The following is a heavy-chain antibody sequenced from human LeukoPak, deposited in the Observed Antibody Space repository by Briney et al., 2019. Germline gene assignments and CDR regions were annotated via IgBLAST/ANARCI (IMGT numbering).Heavy chain of an antibody. Sequence: PSETLSLTCTVSGGSICSYYWSWIRQPPGKGLEWIGYIYYSGSTNYNPSLKSRVTISVDTSKNQFSLKLSSVTAADTAVYYCARAGIAVAGTNYFDYWGQGTLVTVSS. V-gene: IGHV4-59*01. CDR1: GGSICSYY. J-gene: IGHJ4*02. CDR2: IYYSGST. CDR3: ARAGIAVAGTNYFDY. D-gene: IGHD6-19*01.